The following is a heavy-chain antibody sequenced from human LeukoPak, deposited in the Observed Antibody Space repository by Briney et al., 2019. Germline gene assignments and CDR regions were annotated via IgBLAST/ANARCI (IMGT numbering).Heavy chain of an antibody. D-gene: IGHD5-12*01. CDR2: IKQDGSEK. J-gene: IGHJ4*02. V-gene: IGHV3-7*01. CDR3: ARAGYSGYDEL. CDR1: GFTFSSYW. Sequence: GGSLRLSCAAYGFTFSSYWMSWVRQAQGKGLEWVANIKQDGSEKYYVDSVKGRFTISRDNAKNSLYLQMNSLRAEDTAVYYCARAGYSGYDELWGQGTLVTVSS.